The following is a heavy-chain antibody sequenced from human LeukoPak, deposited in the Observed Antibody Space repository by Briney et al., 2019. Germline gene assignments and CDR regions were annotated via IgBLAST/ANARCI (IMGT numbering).Heavy chain of an antibody. Sequence: GRSLRLSCAASGFTLDDYAMHWVRQAPGKGLEWVSGISWNSGSIGYADSVKGRFTISRDNAKNSLYLQMNSLRAEDMALYYCAKAMVRGVISPYFDYWGQGTLVTVSS. D-gene: IGHD3-10*01. V-gene: IGHV3-9*03. CDR1: GFTLDDYA. CDR2: ISWNSGSI. CDR3: AKAMVRGVISPYFDY. J-gene: IGHJ4*02.